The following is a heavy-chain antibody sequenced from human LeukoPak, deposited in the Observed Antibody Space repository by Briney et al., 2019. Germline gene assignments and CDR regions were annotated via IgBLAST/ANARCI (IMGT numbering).Heavy chain of an antibody. D-gene: IGHD3-10*01. CDR2: IYSGGPT. CDR3: ASGEWPLDY. CDR1: GFXVSSNY. V-gene: IGHV3-53*01. J-gene: IGHJ4*02. Sequence: GGSLRLSCAASGFXVSSNYISWLRQAPGKGLEWVSLIYSGGPTYYADSVKGRFTISRDNSKNTLYLQMNSLRAEDTAVYYCASGEWPLDYWGQGALVTVSS.